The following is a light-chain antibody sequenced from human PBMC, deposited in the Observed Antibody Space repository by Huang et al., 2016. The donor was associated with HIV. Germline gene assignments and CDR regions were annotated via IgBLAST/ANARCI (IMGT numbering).Light chain of an antibody. V-gene: IGKV1-39*01. J-gene: IGKJ1*01. CDR2: AAS. CDR3: QQSYSTPWT. Sequence: DIQMTQSPSSLSASIGDRVTITCRASQSISNYLNWYQQKPGKAPELLIYAASSLQSGVPSRFSGSGSGTDFTLTISSLQREDFATYFCQQSYSTPWTFGQGTKVEIK. CDR1: QSISNY.